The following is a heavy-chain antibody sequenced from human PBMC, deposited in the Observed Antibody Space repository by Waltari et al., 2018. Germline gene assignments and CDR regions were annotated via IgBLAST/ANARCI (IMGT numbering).Heavy chain of an antibody. D-gene: IGHD1-26*01. CDR1: GYSISSGYS. J-gene: IGHJ4*02. CDR2: IYHSGST. Sequence: QVQLQESGPGLVKPSETLSLTCAVSGYSISSGYSWGWIRQPPGKGLEWIGSIYHSGSTYYNPSLKSRVTISVDTSKNQFSLKLSSVTAADTAVYYCARHSWEPLFDYWGQGTLVTVSS. V-gene: IGHV4-38-2*01. CDR3: ARHSWEPLFDY.